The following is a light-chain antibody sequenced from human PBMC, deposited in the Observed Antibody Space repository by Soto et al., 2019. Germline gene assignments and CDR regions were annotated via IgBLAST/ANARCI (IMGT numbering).Light chain of an antibody. Sequence: DLQMTQSPSSLSASVGDRVTITCRASQNISTYLNWYQQKPGKAPRVLIYPVSSLQSGVPSRFSGSGSGTDFTLTISSLQPEDFATYYCQQSYSIPLTFGGGTKVEIK. J-gene: IGKJ4*01. CDR3: QQSYSIPLT. V-gene: IGKV1-39*01. CDR1: QNISTY. CDR2: PVS.